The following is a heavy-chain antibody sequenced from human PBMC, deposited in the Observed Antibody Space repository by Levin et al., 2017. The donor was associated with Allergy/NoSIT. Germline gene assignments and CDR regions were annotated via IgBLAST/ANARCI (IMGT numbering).Heavy chain of an antibody. CDR2: ISYDGSNK. J-gene: IGHJ4*02. V-gene: IGHV3-30-3*01. Sequence: GGSLRLSCAASGFTFSSYAMHWVRQAPGKGLEWVAVISYDGSNKYYADSVKGRFTISRDNSKNTLYLQMNSLRAEDTAVYYCARDFGHYFDYWGQGTLVTVSS. CDR1: GFTFSSYA. D-gene: IGHD3-10*01. CDR3: ARDFGHYFDY.